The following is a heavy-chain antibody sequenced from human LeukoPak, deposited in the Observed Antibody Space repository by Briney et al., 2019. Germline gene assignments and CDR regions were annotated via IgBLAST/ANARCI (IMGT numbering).Heavy chain of an antibody. D-gene: IGHD1-7*01. Sequence: GGPLRLPCAASRFPFEDYPIHWVRLLPRPGLLFLPLISGNGGNTYYADSVKGRFTISRDNSKNSLYLQMNRLRTEDTALYYCAKDISNWNSRHFDYWGQGTLVTVSS. V-gene: IGHV3-43*02. CDR1: RFPFEDYP. CDR3: AKDISNWNSRHFDY. J-gene: IGHJ4*02. CDR2: ISGNGGNT.